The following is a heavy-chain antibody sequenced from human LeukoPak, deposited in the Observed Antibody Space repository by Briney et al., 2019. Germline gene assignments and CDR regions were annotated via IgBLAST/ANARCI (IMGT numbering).Heavy chain of an antibody. J-gene: IGHJ4*02. CDR2: INPNSGGT. Sequence: GASVKVSCKASGYTFTGYYMHWVRQAPGQGLEWMGWINPNSGGTNYAQKFQGRVTMTRDTSISTAYMELSRLRSDDTAVYYCARDLGSSWYPYFDYWGQGTLVTVSS. CDR3: ARDLGSSWYPYFDY. V-gene: IGHV1-2*02. CDR1: GYTFTGYY. D-gene: IGHD6-13*01.